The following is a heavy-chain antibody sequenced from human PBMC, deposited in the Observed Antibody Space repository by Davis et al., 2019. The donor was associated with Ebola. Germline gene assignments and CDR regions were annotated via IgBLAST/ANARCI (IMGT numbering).Heavy chain of an antibody. CDR1: GGSISSSNW. J-gene: IGHJ6*02. CDR3: ARDRGRDYGDFYGMDV. D-gene: IGHD4-17*01. CDR2: IYHSGST. V-gene: IGHV4-4*02. Sequence: SETLSLTCAVSGGSISSSNWWSWVRQPPGKGLEWIGDIYHSGSTNYNPSLKSRVTISVDTSKNQFSLKLSSVTAADTAVHYCARDRGRDYGDFYGMDVWGQGTTVTVSS.